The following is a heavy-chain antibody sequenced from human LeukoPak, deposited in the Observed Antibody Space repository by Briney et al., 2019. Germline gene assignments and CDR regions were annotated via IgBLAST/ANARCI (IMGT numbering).Heavy chain of an antibody. CDR2: ISAYNGDT. J-gene: IGHJ6*02. V-gene: IGHV1-18*01. Sequence: GASVKVSCKASGYTFTSYGISWVRQAPGQGLEWMGWISAYNGDTNYAQKFQGWVTMTRDTSISTAYMELSRLRSDDTAVYYCATPTGPRTYGMDVWGQGTTVTVSS. CDR3: ATPTGPRTYGMDV. CDR1: GYTFTSYG. D-gene: IGHD1-1*01.